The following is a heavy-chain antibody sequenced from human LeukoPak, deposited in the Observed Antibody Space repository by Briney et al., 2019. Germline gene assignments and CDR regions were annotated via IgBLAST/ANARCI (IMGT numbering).Heavy chain of an antibody. D-gene: IGHD6-19*01. J-gene: IGHJ3*02. V-gene: IGHV1-69*02. Sequence: GASVKVSCKASGYTFTGYYMHWVRQAPGQGLEWMGRIIPILGIANYAQKFQGRVTITADKSTSTAYMELSSLRSEDTAVYYCARPSNFIAVAGADAFDIWGQGTMVTVSS. CDR1: GYTFTGYY. CDR2: IIPILGIA. CDR3: ARPSNFIAVAGADAFDI.